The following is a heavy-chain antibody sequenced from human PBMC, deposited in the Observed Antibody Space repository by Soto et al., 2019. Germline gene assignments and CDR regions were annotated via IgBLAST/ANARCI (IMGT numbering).Heavy chain of an antibody. CDR3: TRELGGSYYAFDI. D-gene: IGHD1-26*01. V-gene: IGHV3-49*03. CDR1: GFTFGDYA. Sequence: GGSLRLSCTASGFTFGDYAMSWFRQAPGKGLEWVGFIRSKAYGGTREYVASVKGRFTISRDDSKDIAYLQMNSLKTEDTAVYYCTRELGGSYYAFDIWGQGTMVT. J-gene: IGHJ3*02. CDR2: IRSKAYGGTR.